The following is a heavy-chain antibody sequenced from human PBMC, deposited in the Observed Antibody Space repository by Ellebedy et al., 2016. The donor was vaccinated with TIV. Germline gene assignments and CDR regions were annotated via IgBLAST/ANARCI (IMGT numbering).Heavy chain of an antibody. Sequence: MPSETLSLTCTVSGGSISSSSYYWGWIRQPPGKGLEWIGSIYYSGSTYYNPSLKSRVTISVDTSKNQFSLKLSSVTAADTAGYYCAIQANYYGSGSPLGYGMDVWGQGTTVTVSS. V-gene: IGHV4-39*01. CDR1: GGSISSSSYY. CDR3: AIQANYYGSGSPLGYGMDV. CDR2: IYYSGST. D-gene: IGHD3-10*01. J-gene: IGHJ6*02.